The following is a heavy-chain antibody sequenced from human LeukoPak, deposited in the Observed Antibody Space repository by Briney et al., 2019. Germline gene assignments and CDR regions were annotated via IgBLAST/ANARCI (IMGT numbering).Heavy chain of an antibody. CDR3: ARGYCSSTSWPYGFDY. Sequence: GRSLRLSCAASGFTFSSYGMHWVRQAPGKGMEWVAVIWYDGSNKYYADSVKGRFTISRDNSKNTLYLQMNSLRAEDTAVYYCARGYCSSTSWPYGFDYWGQGTLVTVSS. D-gene: IGHD2-2*01. CDR1: GFTFSSYG. J-gene: IGHJ4*02. V-gene: IGHV3-33*01. CDR2: IWYDGSNK.